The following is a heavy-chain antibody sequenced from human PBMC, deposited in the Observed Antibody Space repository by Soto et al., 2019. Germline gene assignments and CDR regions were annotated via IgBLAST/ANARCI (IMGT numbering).Heavy chain of an antibody. CDR2: ISAYNGNT. CDR3: TRDLAWGNQQLVLNGGANWLDP. CDR1: NYIFTSYG. D-gene: IGHD6-13*01. J-gene: IGHJ5*02. V-gene: IGHV1-18*01. Sequence: ASVKVSCKASNYIFTSYGISWVRQAPGQGPEWVGWISAYNGNTEYARKFKERVTMTTDTSTSTAYMELRALTSDDTAVYYCTRDLAWGNQQLVLNGGANWLDPWG.